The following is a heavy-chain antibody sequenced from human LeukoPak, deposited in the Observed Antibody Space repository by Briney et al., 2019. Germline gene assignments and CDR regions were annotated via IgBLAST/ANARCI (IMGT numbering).Heavy chain of an antibody. CDR3: ARDSDSSSRYMDYFDY. Sequence: GGSLRLSCAASGFTFSSYAMSWVRQAPGKGLEWVSAIRDSGSSTHYADSVKGRFTTSRNNSKNTLFLQMNSLRAEDTAIYYCARDSDSSSRYMDYFDYWGQGALVTVSS. CDR1: GFTFSSYA. J-gene: IGHJ4*02. V-gene: IGHV3-23*01. D-gene: IGHD3-22*01. CDR2: IRDSGSST.